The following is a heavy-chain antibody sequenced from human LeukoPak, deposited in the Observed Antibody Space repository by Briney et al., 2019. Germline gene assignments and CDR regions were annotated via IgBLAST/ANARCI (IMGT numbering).Heavy chain of an antibody. Sequence: GGSLRLSCAASGFTFSSYWMSWVRQAPGKGLEWVANIKQDGSEKYYVDSVKGRFTISRDNDKNSLYLQMNSLRAEDTAVYYCARDIIDSGYDLEELPLISDYWGQGTLVTVSS. CDR1: GFTFSSYW. J-gene: IGHJ4*02. V-gene: IGHV3-7*01. CDR2: IKQDGSEK. D-gene: IGHD5-12*01. CDR3: ARDIIDSGYDLEELPLISDY.